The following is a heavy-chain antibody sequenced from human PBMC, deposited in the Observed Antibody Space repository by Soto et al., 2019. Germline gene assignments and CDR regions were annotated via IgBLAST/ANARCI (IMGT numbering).Heavy chain of an antibody. Sequence: SVKVSCKASGGTFSSYAISWGRQAPGQGLEWMGGIIPIFGTANYAQKFQGRVTITADESTSTAYMELSSLRSEDTAVYYCARVLSLVYSSSSVWFVLWFQATPLTVSA. V-gene: IGHV1-69*13. CDR3: ARVLSLVYSSSSVWFVL. D-gene: IGHD6-6*01. CDR2: IIPIFGTA. CDR1: GGTFSSYA. J-gene: IGHJ5*02.